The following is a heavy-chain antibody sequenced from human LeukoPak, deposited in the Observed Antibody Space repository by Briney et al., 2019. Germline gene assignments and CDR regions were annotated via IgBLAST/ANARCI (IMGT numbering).Heavy chain of an antibody. Sequence: SVKVSCKASGGTFSSYAISWVRQAPGQGLEWMGGIIPIFGTANYAQKFQGRVTITADESTSTVYMELSSLRSEDTAVYYCARDSEVRRNLWHYWGQGTLVTVS. CDR3: ARDSEVRRNLWHY. D-gene: IGHD3-10*01. CDR1: GGTFSSYA. CDR2: IIPIFGTA. J-gene: IGHJ4*02. V-gene: IGHV1-69*01.